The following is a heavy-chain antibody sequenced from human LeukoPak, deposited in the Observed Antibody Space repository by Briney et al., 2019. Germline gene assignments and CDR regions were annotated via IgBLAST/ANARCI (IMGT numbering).Heavy chain of an antibody. Sequence: ASVKVSCKASGCAFTGYYMHWVRQAPGQGLEWMGWINPNSGGTNYAQKFQGRVTMTRDTSISTAYMELSRLRSDDTAVYYCARDRSGYQTDYWGQGTLVTVSS. CDR1: GCAFTGYY. CDR2: INPNSGGT. CDR3: ARDRSGYQTDY. V-gene: IGHV1-2*02. J-gene: IGHJ4*02. D-gene: IGHD3-22*01.